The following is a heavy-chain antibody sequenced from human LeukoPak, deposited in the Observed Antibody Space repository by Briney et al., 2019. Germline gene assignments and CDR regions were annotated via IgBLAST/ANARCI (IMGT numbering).Heavy chain of an antibody. Sequence: PSGTLSLTCAVSGGSISSSNWWSWVRQPPGKGLEWIGEIYHSGSTNYNPSLKSRVTISVDTSKNQFSLKLTSVTAADTAVYYCARTTVTPPDYYYYGMDVWGQGTTVTVSS. D-gene: IGHD4-17*01. V-gene: IGHV4-4*02. CDR3: ARTTVTPPDYYYYGMDV. CDR2: IYHSGST. J-gene: IGHJ6*02. CDR1: GGSISSSNW.